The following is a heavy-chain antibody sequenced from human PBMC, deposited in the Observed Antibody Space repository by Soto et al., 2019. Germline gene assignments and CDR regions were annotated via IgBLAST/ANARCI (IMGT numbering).Heavy chain of an antibody. J-gene: IGHJ4*02. CDR2: ISYDGSNK. Sequence: GGSLRLSCAASGFTFSSYAMHWVRQAPGKGLEWVAVISYDGSNKYYADSVKGRFAISRDNSKNTPYLQMNSLRAEDTAVYYCARSGGVYDYLGSKYFDYWGQGTLVTVSS. V-gene: IGHV3-30*09. CDR1: GFTFSSYA. D-gene: IGHD5-12*01. CDR3: ARSGGVYDYLGSKYFDY.